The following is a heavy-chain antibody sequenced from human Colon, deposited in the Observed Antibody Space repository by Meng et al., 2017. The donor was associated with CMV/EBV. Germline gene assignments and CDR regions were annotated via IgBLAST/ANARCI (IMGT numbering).Heavy chain of an antibody. CDR3: ARAVVGGSGLDV. V-gene: IGHV3-30-3*01. J-gene: IGHJ6*02. CDR2: ISYDGSNK. D-gene: IGHD1-26*01. CDR1: GFTFSSYA. Sequence: GESLKISCAASGFTFSSYAMHWVRQAPGKGLEWVAVISYDGSNKYYADSVKGRFTISRDNSKNTLYLQMNSLRAEDTAVYYCARAVVGGSGLDVWGQGTTVTVSS.